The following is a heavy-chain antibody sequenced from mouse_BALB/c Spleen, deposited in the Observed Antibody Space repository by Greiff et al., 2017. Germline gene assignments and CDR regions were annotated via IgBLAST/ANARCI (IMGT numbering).Heavy chain of an antibody. CDR2: INSNGGST. CDR3: ARHDSYYGNYGGSAY. D-gene: IGHD2-10*01. J-gene: IGHJ3*01. Sequence: DVKLVESGGGLVKLGGSLKLSCAASGFTFSSYYMSWVRQTPEKRLELVAAINSNGGSTYYPDTVKGRFTISRDNAKNTLYLQMSSLKSEDTALYYCARHDSYYGNYGGSAYWGQGTLVTVSA. V-gene: IGHV5-6-2*01. CDR1: GFTFSSYY.